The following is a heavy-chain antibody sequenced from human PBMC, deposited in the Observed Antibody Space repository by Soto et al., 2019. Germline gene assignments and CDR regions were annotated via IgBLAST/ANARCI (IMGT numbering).Heavy chain of an antibody. D-gene: IGHD3-22*01. V-gene: IGHV3-33*01. CDR1: GFTFSSYG. J-gene: IGHJ5*02. CDR3: ARGPGVNYERFEP. CDR2: IWYDGSNK. Sequence: PGGSLRLSCAASGFTFSSYGMHWVRQAPGKGLEWVAVIWYDGSNKYYADSVKGRFTISRDNSKNTLYLQMNSLRAEDTAVYYCARGPGVNYERFEPWGQGTLVTVSS.